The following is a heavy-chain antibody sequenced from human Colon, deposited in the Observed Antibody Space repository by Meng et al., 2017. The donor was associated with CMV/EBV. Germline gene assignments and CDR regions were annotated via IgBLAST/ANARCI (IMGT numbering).Heavy chain of an antibody. J-gene: IGHJ5*02. V-gene: IGHV3-21*01. Sequence: GGSLRLSCAASGFTFSSYSMNWVRQAPGKGLEWVSSISSSSSSYIYYADSVKGRFTISRDNAKNSLYLQMNSLRAEDTAVYYCARDGAPVITHLNWFDPWGQGTLVTVSS. CDR2: ISSSSSSYI. CDR3: ARDGAPVITHLNWFDP. CDR1: GFTFSSYS. D-gene: IGHD4-23*01.